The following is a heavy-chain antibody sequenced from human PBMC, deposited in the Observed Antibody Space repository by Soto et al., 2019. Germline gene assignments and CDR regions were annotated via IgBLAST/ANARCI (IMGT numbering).Heavy chain of an antibody. CDR3: ARAPSGSAFYVGDY. J-gene: IGHJ4*02. D-gene: IGHD3-16*01. Sequence: DVQLVESGGALVQPGGSLRLPCEASEFTFRNYWMHWVRQVPGKGLVWVSRISPDGSSTSYADSVRGRFTISRDNAKNTLYLQMNSLRVEDTAVYYCARAPSGSAFYVGDYWGQGTLVTVSS. CDR2: ISPDGSST. CDR1: EFTFRNYW. V-gene: IGHV3-74*01.